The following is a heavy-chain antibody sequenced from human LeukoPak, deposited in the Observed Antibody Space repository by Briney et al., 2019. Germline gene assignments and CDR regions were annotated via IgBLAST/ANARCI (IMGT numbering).Heavy chain of an antibody. V-gene: IGHV3-74*01. J-gene: IGHJ4*02. D-gene: IGHD6-19*01. Sequence: PGGSLRLSCAASGFTFSRYWMHWVRQAPGKGLVWVSGVNSDGSDTNYADSVKGRFTISRDNSRSTLYLQMNSLRAEDTAVYYCARVKENSDWPHYYFDYWGQGTLVTVSS. CDR2: VNSDGSDT. CDR1: GFTFSRYW. CDR3: ARVKENSDWPHYYFDY.